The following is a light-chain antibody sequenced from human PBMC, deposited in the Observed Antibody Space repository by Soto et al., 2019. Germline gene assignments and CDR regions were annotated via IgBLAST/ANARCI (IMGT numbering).Light chain of an antibody. V-gene: IGKV3-15*01. CDR3: QQYDDWPL. CDR1: QSISSN. CDR2: GAS. Sequence: EIVMTQSPATLSVSPGERATLSCRASQSISSNLAWYQQKPGQSPRLLIYGASIRANDIPDRFSGSGSGTEFTLTINSPQSEDSAVYYCQQYDDWPLFGLGTRLEIK. J-gene: IGKJ5*01.